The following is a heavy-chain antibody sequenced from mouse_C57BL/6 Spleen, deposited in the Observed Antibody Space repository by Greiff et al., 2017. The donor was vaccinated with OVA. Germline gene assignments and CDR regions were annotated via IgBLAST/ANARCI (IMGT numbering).Heavy chain of an antibody. V-gene: IGHV10-1*01. J-gene: IGHJ4*01. CDR2: IRSKSNNYAT. CDR3: VRHLDGYSFYYYAMDY. D-gene: IGHD2-3*01. CDR1: GFSFNTYA. Sequence: EVQVVESGGGLVQPKGSLKLSCAASGFSFNTYAMNWVRQAPGKGLEWVARIRSKSNNYATYYADSVKDRFTISRDDSESMLYLQMNNLKTEDTAMYYCVRHLDGYSFYYYAMDYWGQGTSVTVSS.